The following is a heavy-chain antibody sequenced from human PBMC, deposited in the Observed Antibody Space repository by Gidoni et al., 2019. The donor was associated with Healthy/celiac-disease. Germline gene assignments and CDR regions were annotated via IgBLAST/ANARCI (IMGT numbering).Heavy chain of an antibody. CDR1: GYTFTSYG. V-gene: IGHV1-18*01. CDR2: ISAYNGNT. D-gene: IGHD3-10*01. Sequence: QVQLVQSGAEVKKPGASVTVSCKASGYTFTSYGISWVRQAPGQGLEWMGWISAYNGNTNYAQKLQGRVTMTTDTSTSTAYRELRSLRSDDTAVYYCARDRDFPEWFGELSVYLGGMDVWGQGTTVTVSS. J-gene: IGHJ6*02. CDR3: ARDRDFPEWFGELSVYLGGMDV.